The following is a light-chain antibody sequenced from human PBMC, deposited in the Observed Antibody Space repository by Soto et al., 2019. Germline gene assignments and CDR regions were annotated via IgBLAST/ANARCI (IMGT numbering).Light chain of an antibody. Sequence: EIVMTQSPATLPVSPGERATLSCRASQSVSSNLAWYQQKPGQAPRLLIYGASIRATGIPARFSGSGSGTEFTLTISSLQSEDFAIYYCQQYNNWPRTFGQGTNLEIK. V-gene: IGKV3-15*01. CDR2: GAS. CDR3: QQYNNWPRT. CDR1: QSVSSN. J-gene: IGKJ2*01.